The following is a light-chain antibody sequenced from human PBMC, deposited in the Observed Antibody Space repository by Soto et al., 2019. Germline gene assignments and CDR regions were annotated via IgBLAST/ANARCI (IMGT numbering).Light chain of an antibody. V-gene: IGKV3-15*01. Sequence: EIVMTQSPATLSVSPGERATLSCRASQSVSSNLAWYQQKPGQAPRLLIYGASTRATGIPARFSGSGSGTEFTLTISSLQSEDFAVYYCQQYNNWPPPRTFGHGTKLAIK. CDR3: QQYNNWPPPRT. J-gene: IGKJ2*01. CDR1: QSVSSN. CDR2: GAS.